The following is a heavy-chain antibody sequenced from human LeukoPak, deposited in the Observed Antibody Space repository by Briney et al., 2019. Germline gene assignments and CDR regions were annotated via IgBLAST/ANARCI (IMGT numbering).Heavy chain of an antibody. V-gene: IGHV1-18*01. D-gene: IGHD2-2*01. Sequence: ASVKVSCKASGYTFTSYGISWVRQAPGQGLEWMGWISAYNGNTNYAQKLQGRVTITADESTSTAYMELSSLRSEDTAVYYCASPGPNIVVVPAAMGNAFDIWGQGTMVTVSS. J-gene: IGHJ3*02. CDR1: GYTFTSYG. CDR2: ISAYNGNT. CDR3: ASPGPNIVVVPAAMGNAFDI.